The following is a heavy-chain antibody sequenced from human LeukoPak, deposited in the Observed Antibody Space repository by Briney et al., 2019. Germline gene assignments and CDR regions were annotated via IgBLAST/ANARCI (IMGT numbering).Heavy chain of an antibody. CDR3: ARGIYYYYTSGHGAFDY. D-gene: IGHD3-22*01. CDR2: IIPYNGNT. CDR1: GYTFTIYG. J-gene: IGHJ4*02. V-gene: IGHV1-18*01. Sequence: ASVKVSCKTSGYTFTIYGISWVRQAPGQGLEWMGWIIPYNGNTNYAQKFQGRVTLTTDTSTSTAHMELRSLRSDDTALYYCARGIYYYYTSGHGAFDYWGQGTLVTVSS.